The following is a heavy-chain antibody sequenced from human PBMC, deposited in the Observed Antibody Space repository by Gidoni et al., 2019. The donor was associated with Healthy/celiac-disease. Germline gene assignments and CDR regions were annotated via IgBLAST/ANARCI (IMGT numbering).Heavy chain of an antibody. D-gene: IGHD6-19*01. CDR1: GFTFDDYA. J-gene: IGHJ4*02. CDR2: ISWNSGSI. V-gene: IGHV3-9*01. CDR3: AKDRGSSGWNFDY. Sequence: EVQLVESGGGLVQPVRSLRLSFASSGFTFDDYAIHWVRQAPGKGLELVSGISWNSGSIGYADSVKGRFTISRDNAKNSVYLQMNSLRAEDTALYYCAKDRGSSGWNFDYWGQGTLGNVSS.